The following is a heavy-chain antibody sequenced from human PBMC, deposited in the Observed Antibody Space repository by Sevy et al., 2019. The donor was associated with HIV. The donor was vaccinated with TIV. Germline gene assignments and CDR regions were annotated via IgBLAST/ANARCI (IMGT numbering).Heavy chain of an antibody. CDR1: GFTFSSYS. V-gene: IGHV3-48*02. Sequence: GGSLRLSCAASGFTFSSYSMNWVRQAPGKGLEWVSYISSSSSTILYADSVKGRFTISRDNAKNTLYLQMNSLRDEDTAVYYCATDSADYYDISGPLDYWGQGTLVTVSS. J-gene: IGHJ4*02. CDR2: ISSSSSTI. CDR3: ATDSADYYDISGPLDY. D-gene: IGHD3-22*01.